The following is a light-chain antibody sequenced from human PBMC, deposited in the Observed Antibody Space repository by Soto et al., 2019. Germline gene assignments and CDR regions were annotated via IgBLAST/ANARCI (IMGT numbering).Light chain of an antibody. Sequence: DIQMTQSASSLSASVGYIFTITCRASQSISSYLNWYQQKQGKAPKLLIYAASSLQSGVPSRFSGSVSGTDGTITVSSLQKEDGATYYGQQTYSSPWTFGQGTKVDIK. CDR3: QQTYSSPWT. J-gene: IGKJ1*01. V-gene: IGKV1-39*01. CDR2: AAS. CDR1: QSISSY.